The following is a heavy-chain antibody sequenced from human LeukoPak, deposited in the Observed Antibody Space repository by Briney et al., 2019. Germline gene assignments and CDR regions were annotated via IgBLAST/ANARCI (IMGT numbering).Heavy chain of an antibody. Sequence: SETLSLTCTVSGGSISSYYWSWIRQPPGKGLGWIGYIYYMGSTNYNPSLKSRVTISVDTSKNQFSLKLSSVTAADTAVYYCARGQWIFGVVHTPKPQYNWFDPWGQGTLVTVSS. D-gene: IGHD3-3*01. CDR2: IYYMGST. CDR1: GGSISSYY. J-gene: IGHJ5*02. V-gene: IGHV4-59*01. CDR3: ARGQWIFGVVHTPKPQYNWFDP.